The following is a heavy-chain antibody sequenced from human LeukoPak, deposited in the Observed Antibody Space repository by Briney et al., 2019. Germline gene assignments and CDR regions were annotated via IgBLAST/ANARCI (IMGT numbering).Heavy chain of an antibody. V-gene: IGHV3-23*01. J-gene: IGHJ4*02. CDR1: GFSFCGYA. D-gene: IGHD3-9*01. Sequence: GGSLRLSCAASGFSFCGYAMTWVRQAPGKGLEWVASITYNGAATYYLDSVKARFTISRDNSRSTLYLQMDSLTDEDTALYYYAKDGLYFDGSTHLYYFDSWGQGPLVAVSS. CDR2: ITYNGAAT. CDR3: AKDGLYFDGSTHLYYFDS.